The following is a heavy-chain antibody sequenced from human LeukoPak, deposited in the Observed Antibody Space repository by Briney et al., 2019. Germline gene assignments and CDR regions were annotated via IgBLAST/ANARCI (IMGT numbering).Heavy chain of an antibody. Sequence: GGSLRLSCAASGFTFSSYAMSWVRQAPGKGLEWVSAISGSGGSTYYADSVEGRFTISRDNSKNTLYLQMNSLRAEDTAVYYCTSGVAGNFDYWGQGTLVTVSS. CDR2: ISGSGGST. J-gene: IGHJ4*02. CDR1: GFTFSSYA. CDR3: TSGVAGNFDY. D-gene: IGHD6-19*01. V-gene: IGHV3-23*01.